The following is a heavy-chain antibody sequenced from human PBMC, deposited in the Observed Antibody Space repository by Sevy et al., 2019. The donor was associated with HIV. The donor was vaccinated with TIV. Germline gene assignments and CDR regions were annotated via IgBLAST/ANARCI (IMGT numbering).Heavy chain of an antibody. V-gene: IGHV3-23*01. CDR2: LSFGGGEI. Sequence: GGSLRLSCAASGFTFSKYSMSWVRQPPGKGLEWVSTLSFGGGEINYADSVKGRFTISRDNSKSSVYLQMNNMRPEDTAVYYCAREGGTKPNDYWGQGTLVTVSS. CDR3: AREGGTKPNDY. CDR1: GFTFSKYS. J-gene: IGHJ4*02. D-gene: IGHD2-8*01.